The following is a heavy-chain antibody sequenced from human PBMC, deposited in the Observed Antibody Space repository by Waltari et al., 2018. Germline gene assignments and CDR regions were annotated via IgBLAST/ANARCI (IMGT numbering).Heavy chain of an antibody. Sequence: EVQLVGSGGGWVKLGGSLRPPCAASGFNSRTYTMNWVRQAPGKSPEWVSSISSSSRFIYYADSMKGRFTISRDNAKNSLYLQMDSLRVEDTATYYCAREGSSWTPFDCWGQGTQVTVSS. CDR2: ISSSSRFI. CDR1: GFNSRTYT. V-gene: IGHV3-21*01. J-gene: IGHJ4*02. CDR3: AREGSSWTPFDC. D-gene: IGHD6-13*01.